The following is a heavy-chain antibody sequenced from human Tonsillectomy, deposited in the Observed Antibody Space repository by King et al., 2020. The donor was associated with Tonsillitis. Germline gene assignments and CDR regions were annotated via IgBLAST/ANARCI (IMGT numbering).Heavy chain of an antibody. CDR1: GYTFTSFG. J-gene: IGHJ4*02. D-gene: IGHD3-22*01. Sequence: QLVQSGAEVRKPGASVKVSCKASGYTFTSFGVSWVRQAPGQGLEWMGWINAYNGNTNYAQRLQGRVTMTTDTSTSTAYMEMRSLRSDDTAVYYCARVRDYYESPGWFDYWGQGTLVTVSS. CDR2: INAYNGNT. CDR3: ARVRDYYESPGWFDY. V-gene: IGHV1-18*01.